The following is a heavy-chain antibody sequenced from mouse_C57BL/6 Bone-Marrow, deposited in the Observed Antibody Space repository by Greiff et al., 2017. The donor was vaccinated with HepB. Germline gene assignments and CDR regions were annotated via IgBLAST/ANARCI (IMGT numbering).Heavy chain of an antibody. D-gene: IGHD1-1*01. CDR3: AREKDYGSTYAMDY. CDR1: GYTFTSYW. CDR2: IYPSDSET. Sequence: QVQLKQPGAELVRPGSSVKLSCKASGYTFTSYWMDWVKQRPGQGLEWIGNIYPSDSETHYNQKFKDKATLTVDKSSSTAYMQLSSLTSEDSAVYYCAREKDYGSTYAMDYWGQGTSVTVSS. V-gene: IGHV1-61*01. J-gene: IGHJ4*01.